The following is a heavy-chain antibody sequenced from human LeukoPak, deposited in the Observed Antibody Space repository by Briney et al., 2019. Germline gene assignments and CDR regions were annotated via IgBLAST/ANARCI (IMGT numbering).Heavy chain of an antibody. Sequence: PSETLSLTCTVSGGSISSYCWSWIRQPPGKGLEWIGYIYYSGSTNHNPSLKSRVTISVDTSKNQFSLKLSSVTAADTAMYYCARTYSSGYYSFDYWGQGTLVTVSS. J-gene: IGHJ4*02. V-gene: IGHV4-59*01. CDR3: ARTYSSGYYSFDY. D-gene: IGHD3-22*01. CDR1: GGSISSYC. CDR2: IYYSGST.